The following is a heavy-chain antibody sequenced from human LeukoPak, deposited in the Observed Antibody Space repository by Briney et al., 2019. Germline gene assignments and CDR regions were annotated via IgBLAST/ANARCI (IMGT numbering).Heavy chain of an antibody. J-gene: IGHJ5*02. CDR2: INPNSGGT. CDR1: GYTFTGYY. D-gene: IGHD3-16*01. V-gene: IGHV1-2*02. CDR3: ARDPAYDYDAVEFDP. Sequence: GASVKVSCKASGYTFTGYYRHWVRQAPGQGLEWMGWINPNSGGTNYAQKFQGRVTMTRDTSISTAYMELSRLRSDDTAVYYCARDPAYDYDAVEFDPWGQGTLVTVSS.